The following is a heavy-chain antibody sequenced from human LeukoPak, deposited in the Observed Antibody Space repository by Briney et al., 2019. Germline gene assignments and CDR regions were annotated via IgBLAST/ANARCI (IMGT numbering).Heavy chain of an antibody. CDR2: IYYSGST. D-gene: IGHD1-26*01. Sequence: PSETLSLTCTVSGGSISSSSYYWGWTRQPPGKGLEWIGSIYYSGSTYYNPSLKSRVTISVDTSKNQFSLKLSSVTAADTAVYYCARHARGSYSAEYFQHWGQGTLVTVSS. CDR3: ARHARGSYSAEYFQH. V-gene: IGHV4-39*01. J-gene: IGHJ1*01. CDR1: GGSISSSSYY.